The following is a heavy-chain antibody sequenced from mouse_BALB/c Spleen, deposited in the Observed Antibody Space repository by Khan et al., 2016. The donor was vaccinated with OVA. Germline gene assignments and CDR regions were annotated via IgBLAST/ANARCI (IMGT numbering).Heavy chain of an antibody. J-gene: IGHJ4*01. V-gene: IGHV3-2*02. CDR1: GYSITSDFA. Sequence: EVQLQESGPGLVKPSQSLSLTCTVTGYSITSDFAWNWVRQFPGNKLEWMGYISFSGRTSYDPSLKSRLSITRDTSKNQFFLQLNSVTTEDTATYDCIRSGYYAYADAMDYWGQGISVTVSS. D-gene: IGHD2-2*01. CDR2: ISFSGRT. CDR3: IRSGYYAYADAMDY.